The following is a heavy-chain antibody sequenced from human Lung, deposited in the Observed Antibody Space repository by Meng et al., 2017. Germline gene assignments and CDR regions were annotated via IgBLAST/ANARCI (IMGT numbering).Heavy chain of an antibody. CDR3: ARGRVVVSATPSDY. Sequence: EVQLVESGGGLVKPGWSLRLSCAASGFTFSSYSMNWVCQAPGKGLEWVSSISSSPTYADSVKGRFTISRDNAENSLYLQMNSLRVEDTAVYFCARGRVVVSATPSDYWGQGTLVTVSS. J-gene: IGHJ4*02. CDR2: ISSSPT. D-gene: IGHD2-15*01. V-gene: IGHV3-21*01. CDR1: GFTFSSYS.